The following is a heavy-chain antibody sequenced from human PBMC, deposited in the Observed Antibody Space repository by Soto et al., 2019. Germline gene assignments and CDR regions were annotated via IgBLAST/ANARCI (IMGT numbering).Heavy chain of an antibody. J-gene: IGHJ4*02. CDR1: GFTFSNAW. V-gene: IGHV3-15*07. CDR2: IKSKTDGGTT. CDR3: TTDLRGSGSSFDY. D-gene: IGHD3-10*01. Sequence: EVQLVESGGGLVKPGGSLRLSCAASGFTFSNAWMNWVRQAPGKGLEWVGRIKSKTDGGTTDYAAPVKGRFTISNYDSKNTLYLQMNSLKPEDTAVYYCTTDLRGSGSSFDYWGQGTLVTVSS.